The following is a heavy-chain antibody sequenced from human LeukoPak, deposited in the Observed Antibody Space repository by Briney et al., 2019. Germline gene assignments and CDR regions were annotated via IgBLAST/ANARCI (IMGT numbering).Heavy chain of an antibody. CDR3: ARDPYSGTYGNTYYYYMDV. CDR2: ISSSSSYI. CDR1: GFTFSSYT. Sequence: PGGSLRLSCAASGFTFSSYTMNWVRQAPGKGLEWVSSISSSSSYIYYADSVKGRFTISRDNAKNSLYLQMNSLRAEDTAVYYCARDPYSGTYGNTYYYYMDVWGKGTTVTISS. J-gene: IGHJ6*03. D-gene: IGHD1-26*01. V-gene: IGHV3-21*01.